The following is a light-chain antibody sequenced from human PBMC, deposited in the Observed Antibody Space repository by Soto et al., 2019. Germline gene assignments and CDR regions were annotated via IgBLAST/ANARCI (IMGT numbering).Light chain of an antibody. CDR1: QDISSY. CDR2: AAS. J-gene: IGKJ4*01. CDR3: QQLRSYPST. V-gene: IGKV1-9*01. Sequence: IQVTQSPSSLSASVGDRVTITCRASQDISSYLAWYQQKPGKAPTLLIYAASTLQIGVPSRFSGSGFGTDFTLTISSLQAEDFASYYCQQLRSYPSTFGGGTKVDIK.